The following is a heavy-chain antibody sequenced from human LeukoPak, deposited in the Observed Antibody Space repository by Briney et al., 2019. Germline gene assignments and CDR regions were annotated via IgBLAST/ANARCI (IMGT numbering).Heavy chain of an antibody. CDR1: GYTFTGYY. CDR3: AREDYGGIYYFDY. D-gene: IGHD4-23*01. CDR2: INPNSGGT. Sequence: GASVKVSCKASGYTFTGYYMHWVRQAPGQGLELMGWINPNSGGTNYAQKFQGRVTMTRDTSISTAYMELSRLRSDDTAVYYCAREDYGGIYYFDYWGQGTLVTVSS. J-gene: IGHJ4*02. V-gene: IGHV1-2*02.